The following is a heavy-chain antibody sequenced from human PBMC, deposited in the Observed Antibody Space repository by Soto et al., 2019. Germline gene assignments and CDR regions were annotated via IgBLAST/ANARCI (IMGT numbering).Heavy chain of an antibody. V-gene: IGHV3-30*18. J-gene: IGHJ6*02. CDR3: AKGSGGSSTLGMDV. Sequence: GGSLRLSCAASGFTFSSYGMHWVHQAPGKGLEWVAVISYDGSNKYYADSVKGRFTISRDNSKNTLYLQMNSLRAEDTAVYYCAKGSGGSSTLGMDVWGQGTTVTVSS. CDR2: ISYDGSNK. D-gene: IGHD6-13*01. CDR1: GFTFSSYG.